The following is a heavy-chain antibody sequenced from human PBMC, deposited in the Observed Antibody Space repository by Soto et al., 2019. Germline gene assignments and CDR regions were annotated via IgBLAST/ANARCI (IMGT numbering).Heavy chain of an antibody. CDR3: TRGMGNYYDRLNYFDY. CDR1: GFTFDDYA. CDR2: ISWNSGSI. J-gene: IGHJ4*02. Sequence: GGSLRLSCAASGFTFDDYAMHWVRQAPGKGLEWVSGISWNSGSIGYAASVKGRFTISKDNSRKTLHLQMSSLRADDTALYYCTRGMGNYYDRLNYFDYWGQGALVTVSS. V-gene: IGHV3-9*01. D-gene: IGHD3-22*01.